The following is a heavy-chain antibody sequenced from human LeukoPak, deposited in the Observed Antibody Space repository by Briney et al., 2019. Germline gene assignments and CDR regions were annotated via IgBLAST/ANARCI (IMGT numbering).Heavy chain of an antibody. D-gene: IGHD6-6*01. CDR1: GFTFSTYN. V-gene: IGHV3-48*04. Sequence: PGGSLRLSCAASGFTFSTYNMNWVRQAPGKGLEWVSYISTSSSTIHYADSVKGRFTISRDNAKNSLYLQLNSLRADDTAVYYCAREHRSSYGRSFAYWGQGALVT. CDR2: ISTSSSTI. CDR3: AREHRSSYGRSFAY. J-gene: IGHJ4*02.